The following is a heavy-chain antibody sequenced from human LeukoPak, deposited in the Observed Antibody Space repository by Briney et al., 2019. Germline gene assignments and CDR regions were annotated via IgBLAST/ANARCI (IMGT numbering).Heavy chain of an antibody. CDR2: ISGSGGST. D-gene: IGHD6-13*01. CDR1: GFTFSSHA. Sequence: GGSLRLSCTASGFTFSSHAMSWVRQAPGKGLEWVSTISGSGGSTYYADSVKGRFTISRDNSKNTLSLQMNSLRAEDTAVYYCAKASSSSWYLFDYWGQGTLVIVSS. CDR3: AKASSSSWYLFDY. J-gene: IGHJ4*02. V-gene: IGHV3-23*01.